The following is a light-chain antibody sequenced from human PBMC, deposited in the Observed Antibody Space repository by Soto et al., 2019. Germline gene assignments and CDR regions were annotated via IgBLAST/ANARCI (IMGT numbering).Light chain of an antibody. V-gene: IGKV1-39*01. CDR1: QNINSH. CDR2: AAS. Sequence: IQMTQSPSSLSASIGDRVTITCRASQNINSHLNWYQQKPGKAPKVLIYAASRLQSGVPSRFSGSGSGTEFTLTISSLEPEDFATYYCQQSHITTLFTFGKGTKLEIK. J-gene: IGKJ2*01. CDR3: QQSHITTLFT.